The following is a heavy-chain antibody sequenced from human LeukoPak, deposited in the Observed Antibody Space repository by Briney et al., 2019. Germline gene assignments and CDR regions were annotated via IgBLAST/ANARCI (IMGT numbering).Heavy chain of an antibody. CDR2: ISYDGSNK. D-gene: IGHD1-26*01. CDR3: ASGAILPSFDY. V-gene: IGHV3-30*04. Sequence: PGGSQRLSCAASGFTFSSYAMHWVRQAPGKGLEWVAVISYDGSNKYYADSVKGRFTISRDSSKNTLYLQMNSLRAEDTAVYYCASGAILPSFDYWGQGTLVTVSS. J-gene: IGHJ4*02. CDR1: GFTFSSYA.